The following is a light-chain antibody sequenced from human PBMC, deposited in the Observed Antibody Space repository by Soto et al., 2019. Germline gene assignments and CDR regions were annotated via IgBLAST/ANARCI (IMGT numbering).Light chain of an antibody. J-gene: IGKJ2*01. V-gene: IGKV3-20*01. CDR1: QSVSSSY. Sequence: EIVLTLSPGTLSLSPGERATLSCRASQSVSSSYLAWYQQKPGQAPRLLIYAASSRATGIPDRFSGSGSGTDFSLTISRLEPEDFAVYYCHQYDNAPQTYGQGTKVDIK. CDR3: HQYDNAPQT. CDR2: AAS.